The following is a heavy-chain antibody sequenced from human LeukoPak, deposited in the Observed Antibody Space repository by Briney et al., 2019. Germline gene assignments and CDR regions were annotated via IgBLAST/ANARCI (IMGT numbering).Heavy chain of an antibody. Sequence: SETLSLTCTVSGYSISSGYYWGWIRQPPGKGLEWIGEINHSGSTNYNPSLKSRVTISVDTSKNQFSLKLSSVTAADTAVYYCARGAVGIAARLGWFDPWGQGTLVTVSS. CDR3: ARGAVGIAARLGWFDP. CDR1: GYSISSGYY. J-gene: IGHJ5*02. CDR2: INHSGST. D-gene: IGHD6-6*01. V-gene: IGHV4-38-2*02.